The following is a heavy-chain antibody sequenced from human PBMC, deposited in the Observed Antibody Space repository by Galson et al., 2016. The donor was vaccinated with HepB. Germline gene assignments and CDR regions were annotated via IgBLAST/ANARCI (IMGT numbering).Heavy chain of an antibody. J-gene: IGHJ4*02. D-gene: IGHD3-10*01. Sequence: WVRRAPGKGLEWVSYISNSGDSIYYADSVKGRFTISRDNAKNSLYLQMNSLRAEDTALYYCARGGGHGFFDYWGQGTQVTVSS. V-gene: IGHV3-48*03. CDR3: ARGGGHGFFDY. CDR2: ISNSGDSI.